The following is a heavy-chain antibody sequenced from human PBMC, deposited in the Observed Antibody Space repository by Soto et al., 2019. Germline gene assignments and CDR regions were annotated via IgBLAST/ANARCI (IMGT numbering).Heavy chain of an antibody. D-gene: IGHD3-10*01. J-gene: IGHJ4*02. V-gene: IGHV3-30*18. CDR3: AKGDYGSGFPYYDY. CDR1: GFTFSSYG. Sequence: QVQLVESGGGVVQPGRSLRLSCAASGFTFSSYGMHWVRQAPGKGLEWVAVISYDGSNKYYADSVKGRFTISRDNSKNTLYLQMNSLRAEDTAVYYCAKGDYGSGFPYYDYWGQGTLVTVSS. CDR2: ISYDGSNK.